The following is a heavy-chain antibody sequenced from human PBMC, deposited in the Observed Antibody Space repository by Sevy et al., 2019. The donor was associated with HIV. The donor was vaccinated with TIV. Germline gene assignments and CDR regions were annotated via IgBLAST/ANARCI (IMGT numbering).Heavy chain of an antibody. V-gene: IGHV3-30*18. J-gene: IGHJ4*01. CDR1: GFTFSRYG. Sequence: GGSLRLSCAASGFTFSRYGMHWVRQAPGKGLEWVAVISFDGSKKYYGDSVKGRFTISRDNSKNTLYLAMSSLSPEDTAVYYCAKLDYDILTGNPDYWGHGTLVTVSS. D-gene: IGHD3-9*01. CDR2: ISFDGSKK. CDR3: AKLDYDILTGNPDY.